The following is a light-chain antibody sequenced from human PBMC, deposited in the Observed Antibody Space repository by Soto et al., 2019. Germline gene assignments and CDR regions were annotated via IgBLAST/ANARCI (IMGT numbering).Light chain of an antibody. CDR3: AAWDDSLNGVV. J-gene: IGLJ2*01. V-gene: IGLV1-44*01. CDR1: NSNIGSNA. CDR2: SSN. Sequence: QSVLTQPPSASGTPGQRVTISCSGSNSNIGSNAVNWYQQLPGTAPKLFIYSSNQRPSGVPDRFSGSKSGTSASLAISGLQSEDGADYYCAAWDDSLNGVVFGGGTKLTVL.